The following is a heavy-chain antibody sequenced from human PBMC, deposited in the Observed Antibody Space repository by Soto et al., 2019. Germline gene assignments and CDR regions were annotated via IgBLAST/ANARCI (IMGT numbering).Heavy chain of an antibody. J-gene: IGHJ6*03. CDR3: ARRGYGSRWPNVYMDV. CDR1: GFTFSSYS. Sequence: GGSLRLSCAASGFTFSSYSMNWVRQAPGKGLEWVSYISSSSSTIYYADSVKGRFTISRDNAKNSLYLQMNSLRDEDTAVYYCARRGYGSRWPNVYMDVWGKGTTVTVSS. D-gene: IGHD6-13*01. CDR2: ISSSSSTI. V-gene: IGHV3-48*02.